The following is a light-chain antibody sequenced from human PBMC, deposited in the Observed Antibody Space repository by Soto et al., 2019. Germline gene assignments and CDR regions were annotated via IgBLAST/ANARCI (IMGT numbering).Light chain of an antibody. CDR1: TSDVGGYNY. Sequence: QSALTQPASVSGSPGQSITISCTGTTSDVGGYNYVSWYQQHPGKAPKLMIYDVSNRPSGFSNRFSGSKSGNTASLTISGLQAEDEADYYCSSYTTTSARVFGGGTKLPS. CDR2: DVS. J-gene: IGLJ3*02. V-gene: IGLV2-14*01. CDR3: SSYTTTSARV.